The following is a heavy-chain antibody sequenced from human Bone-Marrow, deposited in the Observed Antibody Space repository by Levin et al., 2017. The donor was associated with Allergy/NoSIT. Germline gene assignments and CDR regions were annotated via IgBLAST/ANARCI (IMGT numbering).Heavy chain of an antibody. CDR3: AKDREQWLAYYFDY. CDR2: ISGSGGST. CDR1: LFTFSIYA. J-gene: IGHJ4*02. V-gene: IGHV3-23*01. Sequence: GGSLILSCSASLFTFSIYAMSWVRQAPGKGLEWVSAISGSGGSTYYADSVKGRFTISRDNSKNTLYLQMNSLRAEDTAVYYCAKDREQWLAYYFDYWGQGTLVTVSS. D-gene: IGHD6-19*01.